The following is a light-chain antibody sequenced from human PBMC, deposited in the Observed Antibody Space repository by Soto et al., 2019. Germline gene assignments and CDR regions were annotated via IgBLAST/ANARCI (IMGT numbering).Light chain of an antibody. CDR3: QQRSNWPPMYT. J-gene: IGKJ2*01. CDR1: QSVSSY. Sequence: EIVLTQSPATLSLSPGERATLSCRASQSVSSYLAWYQQNTGQAPRLLIYDASNRATGIPARFSGSGSGTDFTLTISSLEPEDFAVYYCQQRSNWPPMYTFGQGTKLEIK. V-gene: IGKV3-11*01. CDR2: DAS.